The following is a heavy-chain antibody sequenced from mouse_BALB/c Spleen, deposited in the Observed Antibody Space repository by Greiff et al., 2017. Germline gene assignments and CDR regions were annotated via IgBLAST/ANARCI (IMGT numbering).Heavy chain of an antibody. D-gene: IGHD1-1*01. CDR1: GFTFSSYA. Sequence: EVKLVESGGGLVKPGGSLKLSCAASGFTFSSYAMSWVRQTPEKRLEWVASISSGGSTYYPDSVKGRFTISRDNARNILYLQMSSLRSEDTAMYYCARSLITTVVEWYFDVGGAGTTVTVSS. V-gene: IGHV5-6-5*01. CDR2: ISSGGST. CDR3: ARSLITTVVEWYFDV. J-gene: IGHJ1*01.